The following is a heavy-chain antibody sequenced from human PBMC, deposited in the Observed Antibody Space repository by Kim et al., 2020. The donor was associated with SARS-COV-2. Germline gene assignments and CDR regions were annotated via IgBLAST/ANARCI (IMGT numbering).Heavy chain of an antibody. V-gene: IGHV3-9*01. CDR3: AKSKITMFQGVLYGMDV. D-gene: IGHD3-10*01. J-gene: IGHJ6*01. CDR2: ISWNSGTI. Sequence: GGSLRLSCAVSGFTFDDYAMHWVRQAPGKGLEWVSGISWNSGTIGYADSVKGRFTISRDNAKNSLYLQMNSLRTEDTASYYCAKSKITMFQGVLYGMDV. CDR1: GFTFDDYA.